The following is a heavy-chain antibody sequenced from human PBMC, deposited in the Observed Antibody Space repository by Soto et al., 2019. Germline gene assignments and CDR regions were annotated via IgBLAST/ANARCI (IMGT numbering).Heavy chain of an antibody. CDR3: GKTGFCGGGSCSQGWIDP. V-gene: IGHV1-69*13. CDR1: GGSFSSYA. D-gene: IGHD2-15*01. Sequence: SVKVSCKASGGSFSSYAISWVRQAPGQGLEWMGEIIPISGTRKYAQKLRGRVTITADESTRTAYMELSSLSSDDTAVYYCGKTGFCGGGSCSQGWIDPWGQGTLVTVSS. CDR2: IIPISGTR. J-gene: IGHJ5*02.